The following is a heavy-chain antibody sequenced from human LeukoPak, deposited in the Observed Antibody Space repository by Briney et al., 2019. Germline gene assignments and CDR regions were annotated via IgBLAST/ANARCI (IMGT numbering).Heavy chain of an antibody. CDR2: ISSSGSTI. Sequence: GGSLRLSCAASGFTFSSYEMNLVRQAPGKGLDWVSYISSSGSTIYYADSVKGRFTISRDNAKNSLYLQMNSLRAEDTAVYYCARRPSSWYFNYYYYMDVWGKGTTVTISS. CDR3: ARRPSSWYFNYYYYMDV. J-gene: IGHJ6*03. D-gene: IGHD6-13*01. CDR1: GFTFSSYE. V-gene: IGHV3-48*03.